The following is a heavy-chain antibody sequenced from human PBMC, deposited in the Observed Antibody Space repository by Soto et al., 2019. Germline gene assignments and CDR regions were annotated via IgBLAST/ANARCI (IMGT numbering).Heavy chain of an antibody. CDR3: AGPSSSSHYYYYYGMDV. V-gene: IGHV1-46*01. J-gene: IGHJ6*02. CDR1: GYTFTSYY. Sequence: ASVKVSCKASGYTFTSYYMHWVRQAPGQGLEWMGIINPSGGSTSYAQKFQGRVTMTRDTSTSTVYMELSSPRSEDTAVYYCAGPSSSSHYYYYYGMDVWGQGTTVTVSS. D-gene: IGHD6-6*01. CDR2: INPSGGST.